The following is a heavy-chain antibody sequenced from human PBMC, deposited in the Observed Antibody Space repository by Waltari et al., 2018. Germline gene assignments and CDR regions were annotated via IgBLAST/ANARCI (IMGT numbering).Heavy chain of an antibody. CDR3: ASYSGSYYRNTYY. J-gene: IGHJ4*02. V-gene: IGHV3-48*03. D-gene: IGHD1-26*01. Sequence: EVQLVESGGGLVQPGGSLRLSCAASGFTFSSYEMNWVRQAPGKGLEWVSYISSSGSTIYYADSGKGRFTISRDNAKNSLYLQMNSLRAEDTAVYYCASYSGSYYRNTYYWGQGTLVTVSS. CDR2: ISSSGSTI. CDR1: GFTFSSYE.